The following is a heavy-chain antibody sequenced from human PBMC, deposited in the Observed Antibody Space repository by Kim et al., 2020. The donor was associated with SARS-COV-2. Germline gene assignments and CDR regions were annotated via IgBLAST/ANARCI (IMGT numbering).Heavy chain of an antibody. CDR1: GFTFSSYG. V-gene: IGHV3-74*01. J-gene: IGHJ3*02. CDR3: ARLRYFDWLPTDAFDI. Sequence: GGSLRLSCAASGFTFSSYGMHWVRQAPGKGLVWVSRINSDGSSTSYADSVKGRFTISRDNAKNTLYLQMNSLRAEDTAVYYCARLRYFDWLPTDAFDICGQRTMWTVSS. CDR2: INSDGSST. D-gene: IGHD3-9*01.